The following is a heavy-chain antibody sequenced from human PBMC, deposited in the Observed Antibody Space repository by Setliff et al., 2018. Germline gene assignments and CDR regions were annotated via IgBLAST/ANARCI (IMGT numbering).Heavy chain of an antibody. CDR2: VYDSGTT. D-gene: IGHD2-2*01. V-gene: IGHV4-39*01. Sequence: SETLSLTCAVSGGSISSIYWWGWVRQPPGKGLEWIGTVYDSGTTYYNPSLKSRVTIFVDTSKNQFSLNLNSVTAADTGVYYCASCRYQVPYDYWGQGILVTVSS. J-gene: IGHJ4*02. CDR1: GGSISSIYW. CDR3: ASCRYQVPYDY.